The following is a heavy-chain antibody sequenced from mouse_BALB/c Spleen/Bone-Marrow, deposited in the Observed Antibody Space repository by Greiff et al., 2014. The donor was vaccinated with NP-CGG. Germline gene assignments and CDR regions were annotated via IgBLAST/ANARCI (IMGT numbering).Heavy chain of an antibody. CDR3: ARFLDYDGGDWYLDV. J-gene: IGHJ1*01. D-gene: IGHD2-4*01. Sequence: VQLQESGPGLVAPSQSLSITCTVSGFSLSRYSVHWVRQPPGKGLKWLGMIWGGGSTDYNSALKSRLSISKDNSKSQVFLKMDSLQTDDTAMYYCARFLDYDGGDWYLDVWGAGTTVTVSS. CDR2: IWGGGST. V-gene: IGHV2-6-4*01. CDR1: GFSLSRYS.